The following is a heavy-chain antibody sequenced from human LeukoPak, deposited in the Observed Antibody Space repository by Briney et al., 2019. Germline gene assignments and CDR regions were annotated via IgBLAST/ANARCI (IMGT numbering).Heavy chain of an antibody. CDR3: ARGRITMVPGVRTFDY. J-gene: IGHJ4*02. CDR2: INHSGST. CDR1: GGSFSGYY. D-gene: IGHD3-10*01. V-gene: IGHV4-34*01. Sequence: PSETLSLTCAVYGGSFSGYYWSWIRQPPGKGLEWIGEINHSGSTNYNPSLKSRVTISVDTSKNQFSLKLSSVTAADTAVYYCARGRITMVPGVRTFDYWGQGTLVTVSS.